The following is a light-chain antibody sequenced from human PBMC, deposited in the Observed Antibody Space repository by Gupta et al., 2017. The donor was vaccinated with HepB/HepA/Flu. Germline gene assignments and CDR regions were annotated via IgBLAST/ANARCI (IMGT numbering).Light chain of an antibody. CDR3: GTWDSSLNAGV. CDR2: DNN. Sequence: SVFPQPPSVSAAPGQKVTIPRPGSSSNIGNNYVSWYQQFPGTAPKLLIYDNNKRPSGIPDRFSGSKSGTSATLRITGLQTGDEADYYCGTWDSSLNAGVFGGGTKLTVL. CDR1: SSNIGNNY. J-gene: IGLJ3*02. V-gene: IGLV1-51*01.